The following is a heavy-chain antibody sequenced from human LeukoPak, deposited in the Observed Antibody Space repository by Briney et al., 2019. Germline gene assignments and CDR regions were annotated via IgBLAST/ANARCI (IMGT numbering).Heavy chain of an antibody. Sequence: GGSLRLSCAASGFTVSSNYMSWVRQAPGKGLEWVTVIYSGGSTYYADSVKGRFTISRGNSKNTLYLQMNSLRAEDTAVYYCARDFHRVSRSYYYGMDVWGQGTTVTVSS. V-gene: IGHV3-53*01. J-gene: IGHJ6*02. D-gene: IGHD1-14*01. CDR1: GFTVSSNY. CDR2: IYSGGST. CDR3: ARDFHRVSRSYYYGMDV.